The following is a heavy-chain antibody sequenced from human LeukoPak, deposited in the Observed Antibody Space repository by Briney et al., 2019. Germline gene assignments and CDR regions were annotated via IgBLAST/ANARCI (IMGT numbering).Heavy chain of an antibody. D-gene: IGHD4-17*01. CDR1: GYSITSGYF. CDR2: IYHSGTT. J-gene: IGHJ4*02. CDR3: ARPPDNVDYGAAFDS. V-gene: IGHV4-38-2*01. Sequence: PSETLSLTCAVSGYSITSGYFWGWIRQPPGKGLEWIGSIYHSGTTYYNPSLKSRVTISVDTSKNHFSLRLNSVTAADTAVYYCARPPDNVDYGAAFDSWGQGTLLTVSS.